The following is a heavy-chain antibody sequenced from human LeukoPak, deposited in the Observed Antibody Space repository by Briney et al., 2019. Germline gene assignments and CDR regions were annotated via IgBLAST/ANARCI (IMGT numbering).Heavy chain of an antibody. V-gene: IGHV4-4*07. J-gene: IGHJ5*02. CDR3: ARSPLRCSSTSCLNWFGP. Sequence: SETLSLTCTVSGGSISSDYWSWIRQPAGKGLEWIGRIYTSGSTNYNPSLKSRVTMSVDTSKNQFSLKLSSVTAADTAVYYCARSPLRCSSTSCLNWFGPWGQGTLVTVSS. CDR2: IYTSGST. D-gene: IGHD2-2*01. CDR1: GGSISSDY.